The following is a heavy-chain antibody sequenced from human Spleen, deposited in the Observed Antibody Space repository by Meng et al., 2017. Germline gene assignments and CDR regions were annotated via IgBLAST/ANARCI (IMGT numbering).Heavy chain of an antibody. CDR2: IIPISGTP. D-gene: IGHD2-15*01. J-gene: IGHJ6*02. Sequence: SVKVSCKASGGTFNNYAINWVRQAPGQGLEWLAGIIPISGTPNYAKKFQGRVTITADKSTNTAYMDLSSLRSDDTAVYYCLGYCSGGSCYGQYYYDYYGMDVWGQGTTVTVSS. CDR3: LGYCSGGSCYGQYYYDYYGMDV. CDR1: GGTFNNYA. V-gene: IGHV1-69*06.